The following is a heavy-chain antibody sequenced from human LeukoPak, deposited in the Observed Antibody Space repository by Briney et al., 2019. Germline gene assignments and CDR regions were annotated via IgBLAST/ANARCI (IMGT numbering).Heavy chain of an antibody. J-gene: IGHJ4*02. Sequence: AAVKVSCKASGYTFTAYYMHWVRQAPGQGLEWVGWINPDTGGPRYAPKFQGRLTLARDTSINTAYMELSRLTSDDTAIYYCARQGRPAYGSGFEYWGQGTLVTVSP. D-gene: IGHD4-17*01. CDR1: GYTFTAYY. CDR2: INPDTGGP. V-gene: IGHV1-2*02. CDR3: ARQGRPAYGSGFEY.